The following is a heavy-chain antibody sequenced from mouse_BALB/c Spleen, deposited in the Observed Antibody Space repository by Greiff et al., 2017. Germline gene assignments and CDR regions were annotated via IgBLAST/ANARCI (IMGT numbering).Heavy chain of an antibody. CDR2: ISNGGGST. Sequence: EVHLVESGGGLVQPGGSLKLSCAASGFTFSSYTMSWVRQTPEKRLEWVAYISNGGGSTYYPDTVKGRFTISRDNAKNTLYLQMSSLKSEDTAMYYCARQARWAMDYWGQGTSVTVSS. D-gene: IGHD1-1*02. CDR3: ARQARWAMDY. CDR1: GFTFSSYT. J-gene: IGHJ4*01. V-gene: IGHV5-12-2*01.